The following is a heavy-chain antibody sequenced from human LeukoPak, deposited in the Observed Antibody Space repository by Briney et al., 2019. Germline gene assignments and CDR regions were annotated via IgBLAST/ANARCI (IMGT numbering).Heavy chain of an antibody. J-gene: IGHJ4*02. Sequence: SVKVSCKASGGTFSSYAISWVRQAPGQGLEWMGGIIPIFGTANYAQKFQGRVTITADESTSTAYMELTSLRSKDPAVYYCASVPASIAARPFDYWGQGTPVTVSS. CDR2: IIPIFGTA. CDR1: GGTFSSYA. V-gene: IGHV1-69*13. CDR3: ASVPASIAARPFDY. D-gene: IGHD6-6*01.